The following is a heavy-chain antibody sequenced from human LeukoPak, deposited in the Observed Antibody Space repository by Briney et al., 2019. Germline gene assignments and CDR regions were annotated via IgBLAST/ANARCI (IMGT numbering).Heavy chain of an antibody. CDR2: IYYSGST. J-gene: IGHJ4*02. D-gene: IGHD5-24*01. V-gene: IGHV4-59*08. CDR3: ARGARAGYNLEPFDY. Sequence: SETLSLTCTVSGGSMSSYYWSWIREPPGKGLEWIGYIYYSGSTKYNPSLKSRVTISVDTSKNQFSLKLSSVTAADTAVYYCARGARAGYNLEPFDYWGQGTLVTVSS. CDR1: GGSMSSYY.